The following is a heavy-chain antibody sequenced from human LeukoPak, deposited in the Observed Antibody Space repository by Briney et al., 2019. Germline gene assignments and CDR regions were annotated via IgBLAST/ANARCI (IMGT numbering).Heavy chain of an antibody. V-gene: IGHV3-48*04. J-gene: IGHJ4*02. CDR2: ITSSSSSM. CDR3: ARVSGSYGDSAY. D-gene: IGHD1-26*01. CDR1: GFTFSSYS. Sequence: PVGSLRLSCAASGFTFSSYSMNWVRQAPGKGLEWISYITSSSSSMYYADSVKGRFTISRDNAKNSLYLQMNSLRAEDTAVYYCARVSGSYGDSAYWGQGTLVTVSS.